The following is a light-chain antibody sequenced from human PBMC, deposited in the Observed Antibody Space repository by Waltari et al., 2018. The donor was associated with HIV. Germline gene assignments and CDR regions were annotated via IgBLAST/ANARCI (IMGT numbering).Light chain of an antibody. CDR3: QQRSNWRRSGLT. J-gene: IGKJ4*01. V-gene: IGKV3-11*01. Sequence: EVVLTQSPATLSLSPGERATLSCRASQSVSCYIAWYQQKPRPAPRLPIYDASNRATGIPARFSGSGSGTDFTLTISSLEPEDFAVYYCQQRSNWRRSGLTFGGGTKVEIK. CDR1: QSVSCY. CDR2: DAS.